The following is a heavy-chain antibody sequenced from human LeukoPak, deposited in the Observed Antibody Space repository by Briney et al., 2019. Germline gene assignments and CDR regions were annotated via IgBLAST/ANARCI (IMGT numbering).Heavy chain of an antibody. Sequence: SETLSLTCAVSGGSISSGGYSWSWIRQPPGKGLEWIGYIYHSGSTYYNPSLKSRVTISVDRSKNQFSLKLSSVTAADTAVYYCARDPLHAAGTGYWGQGTLVTVSS. CDR2: IYHSGST. CDR3: ARDPLHAAGTGY. D-gene: IGHD6-19*01. V-gene: IGHV4-30-2*01. CDR1: GGSISSGGYS. J-gene: IGHJ4*02.